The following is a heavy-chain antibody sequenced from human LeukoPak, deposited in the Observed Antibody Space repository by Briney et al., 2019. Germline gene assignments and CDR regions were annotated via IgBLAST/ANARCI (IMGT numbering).Heavy chain of an antibody. D-gene: IGHD1-1*01. Sequence: SETLSLTCAVYGGSFSGYYWSWIRQPPGKGLEWIGEINHSGSTNYNPSLKSRVTISVDTSKNQFSLKLSSVTAADTAVYYCARMYDWSGAWFDPWGQGTLVTVSS. CDR1: GGSFSGYY. J-gene: IGHJ5*02. V-gene: IGHV4-34*01. CDR2: INHSGST. CDR3: ARMYDWSGAWFDP.